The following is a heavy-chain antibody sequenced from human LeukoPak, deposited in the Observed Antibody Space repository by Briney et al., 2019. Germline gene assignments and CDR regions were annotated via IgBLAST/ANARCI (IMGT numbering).Heavy chain of an antibody. CDR2: ISSSGSTI. Sequence: GGSLRLSCAASGFTFFSYDINWVRQAPGKGLEWVSYISSSGSTIYYADSVKGRFTISRDNTKNSLSLQMNSLRAEDTAVYYCARALPSFDYWGQGTLVTVSS. V-gene: IGHV3-48*03. CDR3: ARALPSFDY. J-gene: IGHJ4*02. CDR1: GFTFFSYD.